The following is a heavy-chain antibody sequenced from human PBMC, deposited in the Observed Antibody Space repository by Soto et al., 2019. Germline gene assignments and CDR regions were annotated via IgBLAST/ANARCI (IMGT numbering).Heavy chain of an antibody. Sequence: QVQLQESGPGLVKPSETLSLTCTVSGGSISSYYWSWIRQPPGKGLEWIGYIYYSGSTNYNPSRKRRVTISVDTSKNQFSLKLSSVTAADTAVYYCARDMVRGARGYYYYYMDVWGKGTTVTVSS. CDR1: GGSISSYY. CDR2: IYYSGST. J-gene: IGHJ6*03. CDR3: ARDMVRGARGYYYYYMDV. D-gene: IGHD3-10*01. V-gene: IGHV4-59*01.